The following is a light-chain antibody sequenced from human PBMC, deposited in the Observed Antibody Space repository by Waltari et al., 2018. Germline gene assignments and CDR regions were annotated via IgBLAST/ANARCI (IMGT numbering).Light chain of an antibody. Sequence: SYVLTQPPSVSVAPGQTARITCGGNTIDIKSVHWYQQKPGQAPVLVMYDASDRPSGIPERFSDSKSGNTATLTISTVEAGDEADYYWHMWDSTKGVFGTGTKVTVL. V-gene: IGLV3-21*02. CDR1: TIDIKS. J-gene: IGLJ1*01. CDR3: HMWDSTKGV. CDR2: DAS.